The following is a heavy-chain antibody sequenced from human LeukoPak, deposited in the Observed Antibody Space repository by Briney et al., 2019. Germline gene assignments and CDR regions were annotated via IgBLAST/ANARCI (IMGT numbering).Heavy chain of an antibody. CDR3: TRSGYSNGYDY. J-gene: IGHJ4*02. V-gene: IGHV3-74*03. D-gene: IGHD2-15*01. CDR1: GFTFSGHW. Sequence: PGGSLRLSCVASGFTFSGHWMHWVRQVPGKGLMAVSRITPDGNAAAYADFVKGRFTISRDNAKNTLYLEMNSLTAEDTALYHCTRSGYSNGYDYWGQGTLVTVSS. CDR2: ITPDGNAA.